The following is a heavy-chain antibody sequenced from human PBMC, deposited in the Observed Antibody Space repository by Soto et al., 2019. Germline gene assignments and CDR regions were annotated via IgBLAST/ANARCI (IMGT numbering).Heavy chain of an antibody. CDR3: ARGSTAYDYIWGSYRWDAFDI. Sequence: SVKVSCKASGGTFSSYTISWVRQAPGQGLEWMGRIIPILGIANYAQKFQGRVTITADKSTSTAYMELSSLRSEDTAVYYCARGSTAYDYIWGSYRWDAFDIWGQGTMVTVSS. CDR2: IIPILGIA. D-gene: IGHD3-16*02. V-gene: IGHV1-69*02. J-gene: IGHJ3*02. CDR1: GGTFSSYT.